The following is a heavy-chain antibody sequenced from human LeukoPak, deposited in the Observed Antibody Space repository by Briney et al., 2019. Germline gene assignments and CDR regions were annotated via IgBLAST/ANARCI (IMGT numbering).Heavy chain of an antibody. CDR1: GFTFSSYW. Sequence: GGSLRLSCAASGFTFSSYWMHWVRQAPGEGLVWVSHINSDGSSTSYADSVKGRFTISRDNAKNSLYLQMNSLRDEDTAVYYCARGLGSSWLHYWGQGTLVIVSS. V-gene: IGHV3-74*01. J-gene: IGHJ4*02. D-gene: IGHD6-13*01. CDR3: ARGLGSSWLHY. CDR2: INSDGSST.